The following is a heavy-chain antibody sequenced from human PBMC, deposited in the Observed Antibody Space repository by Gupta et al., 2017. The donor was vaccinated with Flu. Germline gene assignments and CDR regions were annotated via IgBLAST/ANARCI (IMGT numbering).Heavy chain of an antibody. CDR2: ISGSGAIT. Sequence: EVQILESGGNLVQPGGSLTLSCAASGFTFRTHAMSWVRQAPGKGLEWVSTISGSGAITYYSDSVKGRVTISRDNSKNTVYLQMNTLRAEDTAVNHCAKDYGSSTSTYFDYWGQGTRVTVSS. CDR3: AKDYGSSTSTYFDY. J-gene: IGHJ4*02. CDR1: GFTFRTHA. V-gene: IGHV3-23*01. D-gene: IGHD2-2*01.